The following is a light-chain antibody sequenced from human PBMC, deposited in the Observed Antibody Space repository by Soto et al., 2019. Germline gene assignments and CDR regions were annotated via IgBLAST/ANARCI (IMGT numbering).Light chain of an antibody. Sequence: EIVMTQSPATLSVSPGERATLSCRASQSISNNLDWYHHRPGQAPRLLIFGSSTRATGIPARFSGSGSGTEFTLTISSLQSEDFAVYYCQQYNNWWTFGQGTKVEIK. J-gene: IGKJ1*01. CDR1: QSISNN. V-gene: IGKV3-15*01. CDR2: GSS. CDR3: QQYNNWWT.